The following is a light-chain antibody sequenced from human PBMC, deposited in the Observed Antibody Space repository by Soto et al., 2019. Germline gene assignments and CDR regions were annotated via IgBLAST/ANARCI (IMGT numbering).Light chain of an antibody. Sequence: DIQMTQSPSSLSASIGDRVTTTCRASQTINKNLNWYQQKPGQAPNLLIYSASDFQSGVPSRFSGSGSGTEFTLTISGLQPEHFATYYCQQSFRTPYTFGQGTDLEI. CDR1: QTINKN. J-gene: IGKJ2*01. CDR2: SAS. V-gene: IGKV1-39*01. CDR3: QQSFRTPYT.